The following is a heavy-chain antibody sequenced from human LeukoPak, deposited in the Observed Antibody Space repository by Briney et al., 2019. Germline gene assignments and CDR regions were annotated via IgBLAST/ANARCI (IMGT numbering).Heavy chain of an antibody. Sequence: GESLQISCKGSGYSFTSYWIGWVRQMPGKRLEWMEIIYPGDSDTRYSTSFQGQVTISADKSISTAYLQWSSLKASDTAMYSCAGSAQMGSAFDYCGQGTLVTVSS. J-gene: IGHJ4*02. D-gene: IGHD1-26*01. V-gene: IGHV5-51*01. CDR3: AGSAQMGSAFDY. CDR1: GYSFTSYW. CDR2: IYPGDSDT.